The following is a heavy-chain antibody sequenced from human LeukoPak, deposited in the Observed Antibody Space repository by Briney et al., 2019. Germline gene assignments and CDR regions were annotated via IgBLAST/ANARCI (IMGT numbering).Heavy chain of an antibody. CDR3: ATPASGLREAPLDY. CDR1: GGSISSSRYY. V-gene: IGHV4-39*01. Sequence: PSETLSLTCTVSGGSISSSRYYWGWIPQPPGKGLEWIGSFYYSGSTYYNPSLKSRVTISVDTSKNQFSLKVSSVTAADTAVYYCATPASGLREAPLDYWGQGTLVTVSS. J-gene: IGHJ4*02. D-gene: IGHD3-16*01. CDR2: FYYSGST.